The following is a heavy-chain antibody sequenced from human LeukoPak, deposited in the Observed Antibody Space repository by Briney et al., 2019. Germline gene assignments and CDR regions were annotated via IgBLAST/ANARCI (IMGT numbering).Heavy chain of an antibody. D-gene: IGHD2-15*01. CDR2: ISSSGSTI. CDR3: ARDPEDIVVVVAANFDY. J-gene: IGHJ4*02. Sequence: GGSLRLPCAASGFTFSDYYMSWIRQAPGKGLGWVSYISSSGSTIYYADSVKGRFTISRDNAKNSLYLQMNSLRAEDTAVYYCARDPEDIVVVVAANFDYWGQGTLVTVSS. V-gene: IGHV3-11*01. CDR1: GFTFSDYY.